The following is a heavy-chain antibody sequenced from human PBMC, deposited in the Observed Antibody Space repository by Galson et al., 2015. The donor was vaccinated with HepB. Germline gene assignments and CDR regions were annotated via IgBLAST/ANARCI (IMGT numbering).Heavy chain of an antibody. J-gene: IGHJ4*02. CDR3: SGSYSSGWYAGWGSGY. D-gene: IGHD6-19*01. Sequence: SLRLSCAASGFTFSSYGMHWVRQAPGKGLEWVAFIRYDGSNKYYADSVKGRFTISRDNSKNTLYLQRNSLRAEGTAVYYCSGSYSSGWYAGWGSGYWGQGTLFTVSS. V-gene: IGHV3-30*02. CDR2: IRYDGSNK. CDR1: GFTFSSYG.